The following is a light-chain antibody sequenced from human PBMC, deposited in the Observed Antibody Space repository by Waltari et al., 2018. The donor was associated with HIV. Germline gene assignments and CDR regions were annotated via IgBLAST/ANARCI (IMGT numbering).Light chain of an antibody. CDR2: EVT. CDR1: SSDIGYYVY. CDR3: SSYTRRGTVV. V-gene: IGLV2-14*01. J-gene: IGLJ2*01. Sequence: QSALTQPASVSGSPGQSIVLPCTGTSSDIGYYVYVSWYHQYPGHAPKALIHEVTSRPSGTSSRFSGSKSATTAFLAISKLQTDDEADYFCSSYTRRGTVVFGGGTRLTVL.